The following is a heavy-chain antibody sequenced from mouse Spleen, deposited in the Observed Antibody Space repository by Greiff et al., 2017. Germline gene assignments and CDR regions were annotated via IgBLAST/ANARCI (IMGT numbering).Heavy chain of an antibody. Sequence: EVQRVESEGGLVQPGSSMKLSCTASGFTFSDYYMAWVRQVPEKGLEWVANINYDGSSTYYLDSLKSRFIISRDNAKNILYLQMSSLKSEDTATYYCARDGGNLVNYAMDYWGQGTSVTVSS. CDR2: INYDGSST. CDR3: ARDGGNLVNYAMDY. CDR1: GFTFSDYY. V-gene: IGHV5-16*01. D-gene: IGHD2-13*01. J-gene: IGHJ4*01.